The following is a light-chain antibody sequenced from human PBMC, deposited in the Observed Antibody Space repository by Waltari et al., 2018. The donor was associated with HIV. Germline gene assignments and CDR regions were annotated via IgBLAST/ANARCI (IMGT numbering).Light chain of an antibody. V-gene: IGKV3-20*01. CDR2: GAS. CDR3: QQYGNSPWT. Sequence: EIVLTQSPGTLSLSLGEAATLSCRASQSVSASSLAWYQQKPGQAPRVLISGASSRATGIPDRFSGSGSGTDFTLSISRLEPEDFAVYFCQQYGNSPWTFGQGTKVEIK. J-gene: IGKJ1*01. CDR1: QSVSASS.